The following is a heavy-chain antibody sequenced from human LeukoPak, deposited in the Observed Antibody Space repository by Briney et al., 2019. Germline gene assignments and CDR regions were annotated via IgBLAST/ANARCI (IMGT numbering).Heavy chain of an antibody. V-gene: IGHV4-61*08. CDR2: IYYSGST. CDR3: ASSMVRGVIKPLYYFDY. J-gene: IGHJ4*02. CDR1: GGSISSGDYY. D-gene: IGHD3-10*01. Sequence: SETLSLTCTVSGGSISSGDYYWSWIRQPPGKGLEWIGYIYYSGSTNYNPSLKSRVTISVDTSKNQFSLKLSSVTAADTAVYYCASSMVRGVIKPLYYFDYWGQGTLVTVSS.